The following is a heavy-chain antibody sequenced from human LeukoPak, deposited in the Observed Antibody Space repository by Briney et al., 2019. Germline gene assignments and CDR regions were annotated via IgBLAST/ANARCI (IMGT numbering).Heavy chain of an antibody. D-gene: IGHD3-22*01. Sequence: GGSLRLSCAASGFTFDDYAVPWVRHAPGKGLEWVSGISWNSGSIGYADSVKGRFTISRDNAKNSLYLQMNSLRAEDTALYYCAKDPAGYDSREHAFDIWGQGTMVTVSS. CDR3: AKDPAGYDSREHAFDI. CDR2: ISWNSGSI. V-gene: IGHV3-9*01. J-gene: IGHJ3*02. CDR1: GFTFDDYA.